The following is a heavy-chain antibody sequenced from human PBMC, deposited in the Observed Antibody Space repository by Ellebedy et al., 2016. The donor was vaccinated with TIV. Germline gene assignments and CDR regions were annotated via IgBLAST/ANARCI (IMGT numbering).Heavy chain of an antibody. J-gene: IGHJ3*01. CDR1: GFTFGSYA. Sequence: GESLKISCEASGFTFGSYAMSWVRQAPGKGLEWVSGICGSGYSTDYADSVKGRFTISRDSSKNTLYLQMNSLRAEDTAVYYCAKDHTEDSSSFAPFDAFDFWGQGTMVTVSS. CDR3: AKDHTEDSSSFAPFDAFDF. CDR2: ICGSGYST. V-gene: IGHV3-23*01. D-gene: IGHD6-6*01.